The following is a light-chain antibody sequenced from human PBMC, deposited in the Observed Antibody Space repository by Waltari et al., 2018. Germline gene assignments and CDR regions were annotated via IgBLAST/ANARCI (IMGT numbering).Light chain of an antibody. V-gene: IGKV4-1*01. CDR1: QSVLNTSNNKNY. CDR2: WAS. Sequence: DIVMTQSPESLAVSLGERAPLNCKSRQSVLNTSNNKNYLAWSQQNPGQPPKLLIYWASTRESGVPDRFSGSGSGTDFTLTISSLQAEDVAVYYCQQYYTTLRTFGQGTKVEIK. CDR3: QQYYTTLRT. J-gene: IGKJ1*01.